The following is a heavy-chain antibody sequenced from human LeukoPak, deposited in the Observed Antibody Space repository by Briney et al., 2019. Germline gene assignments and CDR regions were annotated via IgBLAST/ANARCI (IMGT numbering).Heavy chain of an antibody. CDR3: ARGEDTTGYLFTFDI. CDR1: RGSFSGYF. V-gene: IGHV4-34*01. CDR2: IHHSGST. Sequence: QPSETLSLTCAVYRGSFSGYFWSWIRQPPGKGLEWIGEIHHSGSTNYNPSLKSRVTISVDTSKNQFSLRLRSVTAADTAVYYCARGEDTTGYLFTFDIWGQGTMVTVSS. D-gene: IGHD3-22*01. J-gene: IGHJ3*02.